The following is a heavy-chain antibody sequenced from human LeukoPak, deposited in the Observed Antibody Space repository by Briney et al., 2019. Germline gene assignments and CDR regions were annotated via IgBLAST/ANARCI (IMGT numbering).Heavy chain of an antibody. V-gene: IGHV1-2*02. J-gene: IGHJ6*02. D-gene: IGHD2-15*01. CDR1: GYTFTSYG. CDR3: ARAYCSGGSCPYGMDV. Sequence: ASVKVSCKASGYTFTSYGIGWVRQAPGQGLEWMGWINPNSGGTNYAQKFQGRVTMTRDTSISTAYMELSRLRSDDTAVYYCARAYCSGGSCPYGMDVWGQGTTVTVSS. CDR2: INPNSGGT.